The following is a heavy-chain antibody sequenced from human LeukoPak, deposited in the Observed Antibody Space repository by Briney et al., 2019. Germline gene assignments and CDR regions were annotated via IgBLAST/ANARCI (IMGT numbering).Heavy chain of an antibody. CDR3: ARAPPSPGSSWYSEFDY. D-gene: IGHD6-13*01. J-gene: IGHJ4*02. V-gene: IGHV1-18*01. CDR2: ISAYNGNT. Sequence: GASVKVSCKASGYTFTSYGISWVRQALGQGLEWMGWISAYNGNTNYAQKLQGRVTMTTDTSTSTAYMELRSLRSDDTAVFYCARAPPSPGSSWYSEFDYWGQGTLVTVSS. CDR1: GYTFTSYG.